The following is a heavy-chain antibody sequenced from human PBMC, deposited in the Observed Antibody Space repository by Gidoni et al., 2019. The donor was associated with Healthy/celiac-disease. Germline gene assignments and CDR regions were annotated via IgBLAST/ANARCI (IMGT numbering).Heavy chain of an antibody. CDR3: ARDGTAVGSAGGMDV. V-gene: IGHV3-21*01. CDR2: ISSSSSYI. J-gene: IGHJ6*02. D-gene: IGHD6-19*01. CDR1: GFTFSSYS. Sequence: GGSLRLSCAASGFTFSSYSMNWVRQAPGKGLEWVSSISSSSSYIYYADSVKGRFTISRDNAKNSLYLQMNSLRAEDTAVYYCARDGTAVGSAGGMDVWGQGTTVTVSS.